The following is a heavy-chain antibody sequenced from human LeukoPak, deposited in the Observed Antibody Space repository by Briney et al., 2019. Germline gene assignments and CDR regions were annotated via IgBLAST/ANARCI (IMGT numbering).Heavy chain of an antibody. J-gene: IGHJ5*02. CDR2: IFYSGST. CDR3: ARHYSSLAGAEFDP. Sequence: SETPSLTCTVSGGSISSYYWSWIRQPPGKGLEWIGYIFYSGSTNYNPSLKSRVTISVDTSNNQFSLKLRSVTAADTAVYYCARHYSSLAGAEFDPWGQGTLVTVSS. D-gene: IGHD6-13*01. V-gene: IGHV4-59*08. CDR1: GGSISSYY.